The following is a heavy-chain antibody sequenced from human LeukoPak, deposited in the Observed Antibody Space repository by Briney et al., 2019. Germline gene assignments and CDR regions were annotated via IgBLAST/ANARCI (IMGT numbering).Heavy chain of an antibody. CDR3: ARVGTVTPFLPYRYLYL. V-gene: IGHV3-21*03. Sequence: GGSLRLSCAASGFTFSSYSMTWVRQAPGKGLEWVSSFSSSGGYTYYADSLKGRFTISRDNAKESLYLQINSLRAEDTAVYFCARVGTVTPFLPYRYLYLWGRGTLVSVSS. D-gene: IGHD4-17*01. CDR2: FSSSGGYT. CDR1: GFTFSSYS. J-gene: IGHJ2*01.